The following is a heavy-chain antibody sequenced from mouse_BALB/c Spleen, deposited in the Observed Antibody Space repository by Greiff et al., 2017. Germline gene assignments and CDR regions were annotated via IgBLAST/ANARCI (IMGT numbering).Heavy chain of an antibody. CDR3: ARGWDGGAMDY. V-gene: IGHV3-2*02. CDR2: ISYSGST. Sequence: EVQGVESGPGLVKPSQSLSLTCTVTGYSITSDYAWNWIRQFPGNKLEWMGYISYSGSTSYNPSLKSRISITRDTSKNQFFLQLNSVTTEDTATYYCARGWDGGAMDYWGQGTSVTVSS. CDR1: GYSITSDYA. J-gene: IGHJ4*01. D-gene: IGHD4-1*01.